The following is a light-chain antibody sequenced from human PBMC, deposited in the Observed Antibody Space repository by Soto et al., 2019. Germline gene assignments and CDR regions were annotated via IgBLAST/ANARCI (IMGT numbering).Light chain of an antibody. J-gene: IGKJ1*01. CDR1: QRIGSW. CDR2: KAS. CDR3: QQYNGSLWT. V-gene: IGKV1-5*03. Sequence: DIQMTQPPSTLSASVGDRVTITCRASQRIGSWLAWYQHKPGKAPKLLIYKASNLKRGVPSRFSGSGSGTEFSLTISGLQPDDSATYYCQQYNGSLWTFGKGTNVEIK.